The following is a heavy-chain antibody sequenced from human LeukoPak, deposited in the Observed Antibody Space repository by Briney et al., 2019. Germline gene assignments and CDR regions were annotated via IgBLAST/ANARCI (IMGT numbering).Heavy chain of an antibody. CDR3: ARGPPTELPAAMPSGYYYGMDV. V-gene: IGHV1-69*13. CDR2: IIPIFGTA. CDR1: GGTFSSYA. Sequence: SVKVSCTASGGTFSSYAISWVRQAPGQGLEWMGGIIPIFGTANYAQKFQGRVTITADESTSTAYMELSSLRSEDTAVYYCARGPPTELPAAMPSGYYYGMDVWGKGNTVTVSS. J-gene: IGHJ6*04. D-gene: IGHD2-2*01.